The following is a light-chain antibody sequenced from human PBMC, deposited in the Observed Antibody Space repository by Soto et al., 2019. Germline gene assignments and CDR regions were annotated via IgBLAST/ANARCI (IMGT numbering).Light chain of an antibody. Sequence: EIVLTQSLGTLSLSPGERATLSCRASQSVSSNFLAWYQQKPGQAPRLLIYGASSRATGIPDRFSGSGSGTDFTLTISRLEPEDFAVYYCQHHRSSPWTFGQGTKADIK. V-gene: IGKV3-20*01. CDR3: QHHRSSPWT. CDR2: GAS. J-gene: IGKJ1*01. CDR1: QSVSSNF.